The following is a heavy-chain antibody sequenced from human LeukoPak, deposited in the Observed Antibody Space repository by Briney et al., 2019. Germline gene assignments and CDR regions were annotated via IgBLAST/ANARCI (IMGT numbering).Heavy chain of an antibody. J-gene: IGHJ4*02. CDR2: IDHSGST. D-gene: IGHD5-24*01. CDR1: GGSISSSSYY. Sequence: PSETLSLTCTVSGGSISSSSYYWSWIRQPPGKGLERIGEIDHSGSTKYNPSLKSRVTISLDMPKNHFSLTLNSVTAADTAVYYCASPSADGYIFRVFNYWGQGTLVTVSS. CDR3: ASPSADGYIFRVFNY. V-gene: IGHV4-61*05.